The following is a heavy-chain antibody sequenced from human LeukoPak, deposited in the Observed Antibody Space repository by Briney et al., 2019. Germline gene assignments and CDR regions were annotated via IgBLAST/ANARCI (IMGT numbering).Heavy chain of an antibody. V-gene: IGHV4-59*12. CDR1: GGSISSSY. Sequence: SESLSLTCTVSGGSISSSYWSWIRQPPGKGLEWIGYMSFTRNTNYNPSLKSRATISVDTSKNQYSLKLNSVTAADTAVYYCATSCCIRGRGPPPLQHHDWVKRWGQGTLVCVSS. D-gene: IGHD2-21*01. CDR2: MSFTRNT. J-gene: IGHJ4*02. CDR3: ATSCCIRGRGPPPLQHHDWVKR.